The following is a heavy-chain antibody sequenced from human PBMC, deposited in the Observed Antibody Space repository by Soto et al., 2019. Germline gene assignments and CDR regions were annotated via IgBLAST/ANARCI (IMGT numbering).Heavy chain of an antibody. CDR1: GGSFSGYY. J-gene: IGHJ4*02. Sequence: QVQLQQWGAGLLKPSETLSLTCAVYGGSFSGYYWSWIRQPPGKGLEWIGEINHSGSTNYNPSLKSRVTISVDTSKNQFSLKLSSVTAADTAVYYCAVAISSSWYIYWGQGTLSPSPQ. V-gene: IGHV4-34*01. D-gene: IGHD6-13*01. CDR2: INHSGST. CDR3: AVAISSSWYIY.